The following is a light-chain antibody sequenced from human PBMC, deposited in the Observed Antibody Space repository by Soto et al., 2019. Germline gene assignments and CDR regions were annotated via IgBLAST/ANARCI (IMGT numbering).Light chain of an antibody. J-gene: IGKJ5*01. V-gene: IGKV3-20*01. CDR3: QHYVNSPQIT. Sequence: EIVLTQSPGTLSLSPGERATLSCRASQSVSSSYLAWYQQKPGQAPRLLIYGVSSRATGIPDRFSGSGSGTDFTLTISRLEPADFAVYYCQHYVNSPQITFGQGTRLEIK. CDR1: QSVSSSY. CDR2: GVS.